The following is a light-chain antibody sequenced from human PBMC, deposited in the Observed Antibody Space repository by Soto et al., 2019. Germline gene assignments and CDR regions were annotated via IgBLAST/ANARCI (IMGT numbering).Light chain of an antibody. CDR2: DAS. Sequence: EIVLTQSPATLSLSPGERATLSCRASQSVSSYLAWYQQKPGQAPRLLIYDASKRATGIPARFSGSGSGTDFTLTISSLEPEDFAVYCCQQRGNLPYTFGQGTNLEIK. CDR3: QQRGNLPYT. CDR1: QSVSSY. V-gene: IGKV3-11*01. J-gene: IGKJ2*01.